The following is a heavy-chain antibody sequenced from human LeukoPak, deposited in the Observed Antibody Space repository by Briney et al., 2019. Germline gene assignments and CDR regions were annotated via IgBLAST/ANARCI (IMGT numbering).Heavy chain of an antibody. J-gene: IGHJ2*01. CDR1: GFTVSSNY. Sequence: GGFLRLSCAASGFTVSSNYINWVRQAPGKGLEWVSVLYSGGDTYYADSVKGRFTVSRDNSKNTLYLQMNSLGAEDTAVYYCARDTSGYCSTSRCYGSWYFDLWGRGTLVTVSS. D-gene: IGHD2-2*01. CDR2: LYSGGDT. CDR3: ARDTSGYCSTSRCYGSWYFDL. V-gene: IGHV3-53*01.